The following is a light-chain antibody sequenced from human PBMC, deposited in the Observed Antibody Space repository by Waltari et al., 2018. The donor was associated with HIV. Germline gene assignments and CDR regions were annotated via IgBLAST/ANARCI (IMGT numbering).Light chain of an antibody. J-gene: IGKJ2*01. CDR1: QSLLHSDGYNL. Sequence: IVVTQAPRSLPVTPGTPATIPCRSRQSLLHSDGYNLLDWYLQRPGQPPQLLIYLGSHRAPGVPTRFTGSGSDTHFILNITRVEADDVGVYLCMQSLEIPHTFGQGTRVEI. V-gene: IGKV2-28*01. CDR2: LGS. CDR3: MQSLEIPHT.